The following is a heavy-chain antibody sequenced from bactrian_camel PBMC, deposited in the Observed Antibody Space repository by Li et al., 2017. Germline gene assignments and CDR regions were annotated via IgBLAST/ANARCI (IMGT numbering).Heavy chain of an antibody. CDR3: AVDRPIRLVAPIVTFRKIQNCGDTDDLY. CDR1: GSTYSPYC. V-gene: IGHV3S53*01. D-gene: IGHD7*01. Sequence: VQLVESGGGSVQAGGSLRLSCDGHGSTYSPYCLAWFRQIPGQEREEVAFVDSANRPTYAASVKGRFAISRHNGENAVRLRMSDLSPRDTAVYFCAVDRPIRLVAPIVTFRKIQNCGDTDDLYWGQGTQVTVS. CDR2: VDSANRP. J-gene: IGHJ4*01.